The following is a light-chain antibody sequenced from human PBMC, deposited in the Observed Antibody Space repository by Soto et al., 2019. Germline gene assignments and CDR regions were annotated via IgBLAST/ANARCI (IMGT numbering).Light chain of an antibody. CDR3: QESYISPAVS. Sequence: DIQMTQSPSSLSASLGDRVTITCRASQNIDNYLNWYQQKPGKAPKLLIYATSTLQSGVPSRVSGSGSGTEFTLTISSLQAEDFATYFCQESYISPAVSFGGGTKVEIK. J-gene: IGKJ4*01. CDR2: ATS. V-gene: IGKV1-39*01. CDR1: QNIDNY.